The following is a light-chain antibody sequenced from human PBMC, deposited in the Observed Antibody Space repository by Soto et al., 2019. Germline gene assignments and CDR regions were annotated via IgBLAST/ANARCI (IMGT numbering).Light chain of an antibody. J-gene: IGKJ1*01. CDR2: GAS. CDR1: QSVGSN. V-gene: IGKV3-15*01. Sequence: EIVTTQSPATLSVSPGERATLSCRASQSVGSNLAWYQQNPGQAPRLLIYGASTRATGIPARFSGSGSGTEFTLTISSLQSEDFAVYYCQQYNDWPRTFGQGTKVEIK. CDR3: QQYNDWPRT.